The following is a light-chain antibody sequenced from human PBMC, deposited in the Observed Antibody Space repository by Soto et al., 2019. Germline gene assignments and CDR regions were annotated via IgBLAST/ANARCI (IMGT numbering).Light chain of an antibody. CDR2: EVS. Sequence: QSVLTQPASVSGSPGQSITISCTGTSRDVGGYNYVSWYQQHPGKAPKLMIYEVSNRPSGVSNRFSGSKSGNTASLTISGLQAEDEADYYCRSYTSSSTEVFGTGTKLTVL. CDR3: RSYTSSSTEV. J-gene: IGLJ1*01. CDR1: SRDVGGYNY. V-gene: IGLV2-14*01.